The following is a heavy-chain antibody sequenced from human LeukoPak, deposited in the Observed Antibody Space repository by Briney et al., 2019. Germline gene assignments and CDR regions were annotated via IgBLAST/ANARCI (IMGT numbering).Heavy chain of an antibody. V-gene: IGHV4-4*07. CDR2: IYTSGSS. CDR3: ARAAYGDYRYYYFYLDV. D-gene: IGHD4-17*01. CDR1: GGSINSYY. J-gene: IGHJ6*03. Sequence: SETLSLTCTVSGGSINSYYWSWIRQPAGKGLEWIGRIYTSGSSNYNPSLKSRVTMSVDTPKNQFSLRLTSVTAADTAVYYCARAAYGDYRYYYFYLDVWGKGTTVTVSS.